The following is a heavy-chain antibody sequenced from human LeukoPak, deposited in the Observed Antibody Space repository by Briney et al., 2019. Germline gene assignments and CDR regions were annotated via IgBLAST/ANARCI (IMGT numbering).Heavy chain of an antibody. D-gene: IGHD2-2*01. CDR2: IYYGGST. Sequence: SETLSLTCTVSGGSISSSSYYWGWIRQPPGKGLEWIGSIYYGGSTYYNSSLKSRVTISVDISKNHFSLKVSPVTAADTAVYYCARDAGHQLSRRNYYPMDVWGQGTTVTVSS. J-gene: IGHJ6*02. CDR3: ARDAGHQLSRRNYYPMDV. V-gene: IGHV4-39*07. CDR1: GGSISSSSYY.